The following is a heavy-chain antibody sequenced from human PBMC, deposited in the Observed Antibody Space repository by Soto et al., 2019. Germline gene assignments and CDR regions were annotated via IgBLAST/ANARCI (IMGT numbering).Heavy chain of an antibody. CDR2: IFPSDSDT. V-gene: IGHV5-51*01. Sequence: GESLKIPCRSSGYRVSSYWIAWVRQMPGKGLEWMGIIFPSDSDTRYSPSFQGQVTISADRSTSMVFHQWASLKASDSAVYCCASKDKSGYFSWFDPWGQGTLVTVSS. CDR1: GYRVSSYW. CDR3: ASKDKSGYFSWFDP. D-gene: IGHD3-22*01. J-gene: IGHJ5*02.